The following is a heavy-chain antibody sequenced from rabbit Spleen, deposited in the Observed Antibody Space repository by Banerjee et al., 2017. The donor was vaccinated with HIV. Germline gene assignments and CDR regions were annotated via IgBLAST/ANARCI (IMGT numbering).Heavy chain of an antibody. D-gene: IGHD1-1*01. CDR1: GVSFSGDSFSGDSY. V-gene: IGHV1S40*01. CDR3: ARDLVAVIGWNFNL. J-gene: IGHJ4*01. CDR2: IDTGSSGFT. Sequence: QSLEESGGDLVKPGASLTLTCIASGVSFSGDSFSGDSYICWVRQAPGKGLEWIVCIDTGSSGFTYFASWAKGRFTISKTSSTTVTLQMTSLTAADTATYFCARDLVAVIGWNFNLWGQGTLVTVS.